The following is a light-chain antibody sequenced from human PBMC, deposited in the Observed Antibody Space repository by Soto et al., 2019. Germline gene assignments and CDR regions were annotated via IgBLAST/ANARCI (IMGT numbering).Light chain of an antibody. Sequence: DIQMTQYPSTVSASVGDRVTITCRSSQSISSWLAWYQQKPGKAPKLLIYDASSLESGVPSRFSGSGSGTEFTLTISSLQPDDFASYYCQQYTTDSASTFGQGTKVDIK. CDR3: QQYTTDSAST. CDR2: DAS. CDR1: QSISSW. V-gene: IGKV1-5*01. J-gene: IGKJ1*01.